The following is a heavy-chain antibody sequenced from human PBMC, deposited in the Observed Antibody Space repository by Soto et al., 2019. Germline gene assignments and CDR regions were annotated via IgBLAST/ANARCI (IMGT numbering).Heavy chain of an antibody. D-gene: IGHD1-7*01. CDR2: IKSKTDGGTT. CDR3: TTGPTGTTTVLYYYYYGMDV. V-gene: IGHV3-15*01. Sequence: GGSLRLSCAASGLTFSNAWMSWVRQAPGKGLEWVGRIKSKTDGGTTDYAAPVKGRFTISRDDSKNTLYLQMNSLKTEDTAVYYCTTGPTGTTTVLYYYYYGMDVWGQGTTVTVSS. J-gene: IGHJ6*02. CDR1: GLTFSNAW.